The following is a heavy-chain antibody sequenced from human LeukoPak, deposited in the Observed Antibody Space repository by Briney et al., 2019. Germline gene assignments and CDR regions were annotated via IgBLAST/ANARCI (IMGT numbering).Heavy chain of an antibody. Sequence: GGTLRLSCAASGFTFSSYAMSWVRQAPGKGLEWVSAISGSGGSTYYADSVKGRFTISRDNSKNTLYLQMNSLRAEDTAVYYCAKVSYGDYPDYYYYMDVWGKGTTVTVSS. CDR2: ISGSGGST. V-gene: IGHV3-23*01. J-gene: IGHJ6*03. D-gene: IGHD4-17*01. CDR3: AKVSYGDYPDYYYYMDV. CDR1: GFTFSSYA.